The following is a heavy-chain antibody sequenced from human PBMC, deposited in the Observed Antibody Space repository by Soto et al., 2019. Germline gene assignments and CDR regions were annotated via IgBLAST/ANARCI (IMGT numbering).Heavy chain of an antibody. J-gene: IGHJ4*02. CDR2: IYYSGST. V-gene: IGHV4-30-4*01. CDR3: AIADRELPFDY. Sequence: QVQLQESGPGLVKPSQTLSLTCTVSGGSISSGDYYWSWIRQPPGKGLEWIGYIYYSGSTYYNPSLKSRVIISVDTSKNQFSLKLSAVTAADKAVYYCAIADRELPFDYWGQGTLVTVSS. CDR1: GGSISSGDYY. D-gene: IGHD3-10*01.